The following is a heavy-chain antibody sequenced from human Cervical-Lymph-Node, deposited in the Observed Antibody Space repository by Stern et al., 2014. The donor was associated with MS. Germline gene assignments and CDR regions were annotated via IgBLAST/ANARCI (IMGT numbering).Heavy chain of an antibody. CDR3: ARAAEYSSSVGWLDP. J-gene: IGHJ5*02. Sequence: QVQLQESGPGLVKPSQTLSLTCTVSGRSISSGGYYWSWIRQHPGKGLEWIGYIYSSGYTYDNPSLKSRLTISVDTSQNQFSLKLSSVTAADTAVYYCARAAEYSSSVGWLDPWGQGTLVTVSS. CDR2: IYSSGYT. D-gene: IGHD6-6*01. CDR1: GRSISSGGYY. V-gene: IGHV4-31*03.